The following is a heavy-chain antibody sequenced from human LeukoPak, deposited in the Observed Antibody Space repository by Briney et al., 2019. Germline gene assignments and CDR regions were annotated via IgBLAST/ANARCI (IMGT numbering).Heavy chain of an antibody. D-gene: IGHD3-10*01. Sequence: PGRSLRLSCAASEFTFSSYAMHWVRQAPGKGLEWVAVISYDGSNKYYADSVKGRFTISRDNSKNTLYLQMNSLRAEDTAVYYCAVQGYYYGGVWGQGTTVTVSS. CDR1: EFTFSSYA. CDR3: AVQGYYYGGV. V-gene: IGHV3-30*04. J-gene: IGHJ6*02. CDR2: ISYDGSNK.